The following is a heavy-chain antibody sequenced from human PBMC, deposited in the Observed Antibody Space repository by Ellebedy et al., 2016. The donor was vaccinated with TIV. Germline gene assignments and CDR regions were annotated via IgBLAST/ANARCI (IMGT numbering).Heavy chain of an antibody. CDR1: GFNVTSNY. CDR2: IYRGGST. V-gene: IGHV3-53*04. J-gene: IGHJ4*02. D-gene: IGHD6-13*01. CDR3: ARDLGSSSWYNY. Sequence: GESLKISCAASGFNVTSNYISWVRQAPGKGLEWVSVIYRGGSTDYADSMKGRFTVSRHISKNMVYLQMNSPRAEDTAVYYSARDLGSSSWYNYWGQGTLVTVSS.